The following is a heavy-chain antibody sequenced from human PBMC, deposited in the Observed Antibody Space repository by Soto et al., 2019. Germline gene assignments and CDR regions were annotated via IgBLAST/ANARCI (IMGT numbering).Heavy chain of an antibody. V-gene: IGHV3-53*01. J-gene: IGHJ4*02. CDR2: LYTGGNT. D-gene: IGHD2-2*03. CDR3: VRDKSPAEMAFGY. CDR1: GFTVNGNY. Sequence: PGGSLRLSCAASGFTVNGNYMSWVRQTPRKGLEWVSILYTGGNTHYADSVQGRFTISRDTSRNTLHLQMNSLRAEDTAMYFCVRDKSPAEMAFGYWGQGTLVTVSS.